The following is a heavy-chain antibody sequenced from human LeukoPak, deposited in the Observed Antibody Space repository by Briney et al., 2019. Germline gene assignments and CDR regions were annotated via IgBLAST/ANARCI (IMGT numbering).Heavy chain of an antibody. Sequence: GGTLRLSCAASGFIFNNYALSWVRETPGKGLEWVSAISGSGRNTYYADSVKGRFTISRDNSRSTVDLQMNSLRVEDTGIYYCARDEIPSGTWGQGTMVIVSS. D-gene: IGHD6-25*01. J-gene: IGHJ3*01. CDR3: ARDEIPSGT. V-gene: IGHV3-23*01. CDR1: GFIFNNYA. CDR2: ISGSGRNT.